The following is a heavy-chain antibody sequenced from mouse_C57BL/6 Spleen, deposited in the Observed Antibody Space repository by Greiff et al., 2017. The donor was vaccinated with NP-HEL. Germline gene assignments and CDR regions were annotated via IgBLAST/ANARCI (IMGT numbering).Heavy chain of an antibody. CDR1: GYSITSGYY. D-gene: IGHD2-3*01. Sequence: DVKLQESGPGLVKPSQSLSLTCSVTGYSITSGYYWNWIRQFPGNKLEWMGYISYDGSNNYNPSLKNRISITRDTSKNQFFLKLNSVTTEDTATYYCARAEVYDGYYNYAMDYWGQGTSVTVSA. J-gene: IGHJ4*01. CDR2: ISYDGSN. V-gene: IGHV3-6*01. CDR3: ARAEVYDGYYNYAMDY.